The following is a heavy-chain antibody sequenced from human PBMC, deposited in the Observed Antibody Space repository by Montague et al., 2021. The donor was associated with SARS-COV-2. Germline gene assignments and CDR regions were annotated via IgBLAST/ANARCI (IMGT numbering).Heavy chain of an antibody. D-gene: IGHD3-10*01. CDR1: GDSVSTYGPA. CDR3: ARHSYRTFDF. Sequence: CAISGDSVSTYGPAWDWIRQSPSRRLARLVMTLYTGSAWYNEYAESVKGRITINPDTPKNQFSLHLTSVTPEDTAVYYCARHSYRTFDFWGQGTLVTVSS. CDR2: TLYTGSAWYN. V-gene: IGHV6-1*01. J-gene: IGHJ4*02.